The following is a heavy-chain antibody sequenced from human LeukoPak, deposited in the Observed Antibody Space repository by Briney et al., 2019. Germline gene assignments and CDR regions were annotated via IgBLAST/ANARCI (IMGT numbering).Heavy chain of an antibody. CDR1: GFTFSSYW. CDR3: ARGGTYCNGDCPPAY. D-gene: IGHD2-21*02. V-gene: IGHV3-74*01. J-gene: IGHJ4*02. Sequence: GGSLRLSCAASGFTFSSYWMHWVRQAPGKGLVWVSRINSDGSSTSYADSVKGRFTISRDNAKNSLYLQMNSLRAEDTAVYYCARGGTYCNGDCPPAYWGQGTLVTVSS. CDR2: INSDGSST.